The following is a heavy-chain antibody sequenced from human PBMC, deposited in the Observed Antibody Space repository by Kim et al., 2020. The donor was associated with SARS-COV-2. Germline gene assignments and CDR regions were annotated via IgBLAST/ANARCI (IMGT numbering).Heavy chain of an antibody. V-gene: IGHV3-74*01. D-gene: IGHD6-13*01. CDR2: INSDGSST. Sequence: GGSLRLSCAASGFTFSSYWMHWVRQAPGKGLVWVSRINSDGSSTSYADSVKGRFTISRDNAKNTLYLQMNSLRAEDTAVYYCARDRGWDSSSWYGGYYYYYYGMDVWGQGTTVTVSS. CDR3: ARDRGWDSSSWYGGYYYYYYGMDV. J-gene: IGHJ6*02. CDR1: GFTFSSYW.